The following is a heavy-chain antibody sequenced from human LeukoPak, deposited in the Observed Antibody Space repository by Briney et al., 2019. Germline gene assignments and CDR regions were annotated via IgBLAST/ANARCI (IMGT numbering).Heavy chain of an antibody. J-gene: IGHJ4*02. CDR3: ARGGYFWSGYCDY. Sequence: GGSLRLSCAASGFTFSSYGMHWVRQAPGKGLEWVAVIWYDGSNKYYADSVKGRFTISRDNSKNTLYLQMNSLRAEDTAVYYCARGGYFWSGYCDYWGQGTLVTVSS. D-gene: IGHD3-3*01. CDR1: GFTFSSYG. V-gene: IGHV3-33*01. CDR2: IWYDGSNK.